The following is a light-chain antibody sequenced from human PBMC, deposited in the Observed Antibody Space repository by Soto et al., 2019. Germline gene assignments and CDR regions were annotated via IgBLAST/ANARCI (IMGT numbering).Light chain of an antibody. Sequence: DTQMTPSLSTLSASVGDRVPITFRASQSISSRLAWYQQKPGKAPKLLIYDVSNLESGVPSRFSGSGPGTEFTLTISSLQPDDFATYYCQQYNTCWTFGQGTKVDIK. CDR3: QQYNTCWT. CDR1: QSISSR. CDR2: DVS. J-gene: IGKJ1*01. V-gene: IGKV1-5*01.